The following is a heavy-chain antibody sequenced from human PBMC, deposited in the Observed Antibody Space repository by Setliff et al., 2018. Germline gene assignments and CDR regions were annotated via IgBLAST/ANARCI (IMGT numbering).Heavy chain of an antibody. CDR2: IDQGGST. Sequence: SETLSLTCAVYGGSFSDSHWSWIRQPPGKGLEWIGEIDQGGSTNYNPSLKSRVTISLDTSKNQFSLKLSAVTAADTAVYYCASAAAGYCSGRSCYAKLYFDYWGQGTLVTVSS. CDR3: ASAAAGYCSGRSCYAKLYFDY. J-gene: IGHJ4*02. V-gene: IGHV4-34*01. CDR1: GGSFSDSH. D-gene: IGHD2-15*01.